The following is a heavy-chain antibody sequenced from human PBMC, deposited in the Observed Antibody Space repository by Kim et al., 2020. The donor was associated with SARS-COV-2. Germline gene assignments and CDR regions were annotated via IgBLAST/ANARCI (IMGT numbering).Heavy chain of an antibody. CDR2: ISAYNGNT. CDR1: GYTFTSYG. J-gene: IGHJ5*02. CDR3: ARGSPDWNYVGWFDP. D-gene: IGHD1-7*01. V-gene: IGHV1-18*01. Sequence: ASVKVSCKASGYTFTSYGISWVRQAPGQGLEWMGWISAYNGNTNYAQKLQGRVTMTTDTSTSTAYMELRSLRSDDTAVYYCARGSPDWNYVGWFDPWGQGTLVTVSS.